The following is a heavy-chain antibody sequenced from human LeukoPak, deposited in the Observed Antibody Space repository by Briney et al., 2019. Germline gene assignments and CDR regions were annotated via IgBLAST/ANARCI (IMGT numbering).Heavy chain of an antibody. J-gene: IGHJ4*02. D-gene: IGHD3-3*01. CDR3: ARRRGITIFGVAHFDY. CDR1: GFTFSSYA. Sequence: PGGSLRLSCAASGFTFSSYAMSWVRQPPGKGLEWIGEINHSGSTNYNPSLKSRVTISVDTSKNQFSLKLSSVTAADTAVYYCARRRGITIFGVAHFDYWGQGTLVTVSS. CDR2: INHSGST. V-gene: IGHV4-34*01.